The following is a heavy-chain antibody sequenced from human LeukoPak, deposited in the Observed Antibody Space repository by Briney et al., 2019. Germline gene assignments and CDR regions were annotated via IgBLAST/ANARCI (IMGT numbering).Heavy chain of an antibody. J-gene: IGHJ4*02. Sequence: PGGSLRLSCAASGFTFSSYSMNWVRQAPGKGLEWVSYISSSSSTIYYADSVKGRFTISRDNAKNSLYLQMNSLRAEDTAVYYCARDSRPDGAGKGFFDYWGQGTLVTVSS. D-gene: IGHD6-19*01. V-gene: IGHV3-48*01. CDR3: ARDSRPDGAGKGFFDY. CDR2: ISSSSSTI. CDR1: GFTFSSYS.